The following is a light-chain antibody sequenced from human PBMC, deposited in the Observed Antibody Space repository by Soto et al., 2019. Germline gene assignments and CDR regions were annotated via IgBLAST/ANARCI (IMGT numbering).Light chain of an antibody. J-gene: IGLJ2*01. CDR3: SSFTSSRAVV. CDR2: DVS. CDR1: SSDVGGYNY. V-gene: IGLV2-14*03. Sequence: QSALTQPASVSGSPGQSITISCTGTSSDVGGYNYVAWYQQHPGKAPKVMIFDVSDRPSGVSPRFSGSKSGNTASLTISVLQAEDEADYYCSSFTSSRAVVFGKGTKLTVL.